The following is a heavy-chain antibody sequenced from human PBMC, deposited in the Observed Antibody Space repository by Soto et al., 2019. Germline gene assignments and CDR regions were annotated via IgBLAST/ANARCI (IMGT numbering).Heavy chain of an antibody. D-gene: IGHD4-4*01. CDR1: GFTFSSYA. CDR2: ISYDGSNK. CDR3: AGGRDDYSNYNYGMDV. Sequence: QVQLVESGGGVVQPGRSLRLSCAASGFTFSSYAMHWVRQAPGKGLEWVAVISYDGSNKYYADSVKGRFTISRDNSKNTLYLQMNSLRAEDTAVYYCAGGRDDYSNYNYGMDVW. V-gene: IGHV3-30-3*01. J-gene: IGHJ6*01.